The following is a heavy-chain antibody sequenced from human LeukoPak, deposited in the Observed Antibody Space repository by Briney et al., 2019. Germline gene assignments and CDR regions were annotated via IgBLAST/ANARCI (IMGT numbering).Heavy chain of an antibody. D-gene: IGHD2-2*01. J-gene: IGHJ4*02. CDR3: AKTDCSSTSCYPFDY. CDR1: GITFSNYA. CDR2: ITGSGSRT. V-gene: IGHV3-23*01. Sequence: GGSLRLSCAASGITFSNYAMSWVRQAPGKGLEWVSAITGSGSRTYHADSVKGRFTISRDNSKNTLYLQMNSLRAEDTAVYYCAKTDCSSTSCYPFDYWGQGTLVTVSS.